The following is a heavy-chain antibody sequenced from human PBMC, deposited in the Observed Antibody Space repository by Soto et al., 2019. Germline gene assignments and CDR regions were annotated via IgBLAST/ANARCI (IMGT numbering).Heavy chain of an antibody. CDR3: ARSGPLDYYDSSGYIYFQH. CDR1: GGTFSSYA. CDR2: IIPIFGTA. D-gene: IGHD3-22*01. J-gene: IGHJ1*01. V-gene: IGHV1-69*06. Sequence: QVQLVQSGAEVKKPGSSVKVSCKASGGTFSSYAISLVRQAPGQGLEWMGGIIPIFGTANYAQKFQGRVTITADKSTSTAYMELSSLRSEDTAVYYCARSGPLDYYDSSGYIYFQHWGQGTLVTVSS.